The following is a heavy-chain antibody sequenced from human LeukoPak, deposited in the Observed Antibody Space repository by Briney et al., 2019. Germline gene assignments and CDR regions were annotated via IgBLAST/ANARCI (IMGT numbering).Heavy chain of an antibody. J-gene: IGHJ6*02. CDR1: GGSISSYY. CDR2: IYYSGST. Sequence: SETLSLTCTVSGGSISSYYWSWIRQPPGKGLEWIGYIYYSGSTNYNPSRKRRVTISVDTSKNQLSLKLSSVTAADTAVYYCAREVGMSSTFNYYGMDVWRQGTTVSVSS. V-gene: IGHV4-59*01. CDR3: AREVGMSSTFNYYGMDV. D-gene: IGHD2-15*01.